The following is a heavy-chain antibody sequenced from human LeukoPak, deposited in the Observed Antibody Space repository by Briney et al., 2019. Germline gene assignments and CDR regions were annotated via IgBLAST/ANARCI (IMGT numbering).Heavy chain of an antibody. J-gene: IGHJ4*02. V-gene: IGHV3-30*04. CDR3: AKDLRAAADGTYFDY. Sequence: GGSLRLSCTASGFSFSTYVMHWVRQAPGKGLQWVAVISDDGSHKFHVESVRGRFTISRDNSKNTVYLQMNSLRGDDTAVYYCAKDLRAAADGTYFDYWGRGTLVTVSS. CDR1: GFSFSTYV. D-gene: IGHD6-13*01. CDR2: ISDDGSHK.